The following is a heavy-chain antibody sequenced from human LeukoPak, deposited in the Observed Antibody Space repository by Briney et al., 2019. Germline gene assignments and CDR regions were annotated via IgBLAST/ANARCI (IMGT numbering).Heavy chain of an antibody. Sequence: GGSLRLSCAASGFTFTSYGMHWVRQAPGKGLEWVAVIWYDGSNKYYADSVKGRFTISRDNSKNTLYLQMNSLRAEDTAVYYCARVSFYDSSGYYPPDYWGQGTLVTVSS. V-gene: IGHV3-33*01. J-gene: IGHJ4*02. CDR2: IWYDGSNK. D-gene: IGHD3-22*01. CDR3: ARVSFYDSSGYYPPDY. CDR1: GFTFTSYG.